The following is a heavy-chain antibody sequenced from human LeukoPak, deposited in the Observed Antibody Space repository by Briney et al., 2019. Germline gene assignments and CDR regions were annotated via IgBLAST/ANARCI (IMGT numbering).Heavy chain of an antibody. Sequence: PSQTLSLTCTVSGGSISSGGYYWSWIRQHPGKGLEWIGYIYYSGSTYYNPSLKSRVTVSVDTSKNQFSLKLSSVTAADTAVYYCARDQSGYYGSGSYGMDVWGKGTTVTVSS. V-gene: IGHV4-31*03. J-gene: IGHJ6*04. D-gene: IGHD3-10*01. CDR1: GGSISSGGYY. CDR2: IYYSGST. CDR3: ARDQSGYYGSGSYGMDV.